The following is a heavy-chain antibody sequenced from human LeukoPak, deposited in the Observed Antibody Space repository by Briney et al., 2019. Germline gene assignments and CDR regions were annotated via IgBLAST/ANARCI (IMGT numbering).Heavy chain of an antibody. V-gene: IGHV3-30*04. CDR1: GFTFSTYA. Sequence: GGSLRLSCAASGFTFSTYAMHWVRQAPGKGLEWVALISYDGSRKHFADSVKGRFTISRDNPKNTLYLQMNSLRAEDTAVYYCAKIRPPAYDIWGQGTMVTVSS. J-gene: IGHJ3*02. CDR2: ISYDGSRK. CDR3: AKIRPPAYDI. D-gene: IGHD3-3*02.